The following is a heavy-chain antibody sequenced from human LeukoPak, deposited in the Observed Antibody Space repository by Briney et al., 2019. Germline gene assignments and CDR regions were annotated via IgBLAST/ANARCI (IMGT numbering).Heavy chain of an antibody. Sequence: PSETLSLTCAVSGYSITSDYYWGWIRQSPGKGLEWIGSIYHSGITHYNPSLKSRVTISVDTSNNQFSLRLSSVTAADTAVYYCAREAGRRSGYSYWGQGTPVTVSS. CDR1: GYSITSDYY. CDR3: AREAGRRSGYSY. D-gene: IGHD3-3*01. V-gene: IGHV4-38-2*02. J-gene: IGHJ4*02. CDR2: IYHSGIT.